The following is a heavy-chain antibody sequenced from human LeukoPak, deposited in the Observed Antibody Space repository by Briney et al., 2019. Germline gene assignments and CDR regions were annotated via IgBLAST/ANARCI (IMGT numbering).Heavy chain of an antibody. CDR1: GFTFSSFA. CDR2: MSDSGVSS. Sequence: GGSLRLSCAASGFTFSSFAMSWVRQAPGKGLEWVSGMSDSGVSSYYADSVKGRFTISRDNSKNTLYLQMNSLRAEDTAVYYCARGYYYGSGSYRVPGHYFDYWGQGTLVTVSS. J-gene: IGHJ4*02. CDR3: ARGYYYGSGSYRVPGHYFDY. V-gene: IGHV3-23*01. D-gene: IGHD3-10*01.